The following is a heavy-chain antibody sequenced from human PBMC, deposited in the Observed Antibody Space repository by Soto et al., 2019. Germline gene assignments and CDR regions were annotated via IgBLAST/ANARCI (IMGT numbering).Heavy chain of an antibody. J-gene: IGHJ4*02. CDR2: FNPHSGGT. V-gene: IGHV1-2*04. CDR3: ARAYSSSDDFDY. CDR1: GYAFTDYY. Sequence: QVQLVQSGAEVKKPGASVKVSCKASGYAFTDYYMHWVRQAPGQGLEWMGWFNPHSGGTNYAQNFQGWDTMTRATSISTAYMELNSDDTAVYYCARAYSSSDDFDYWGQGTLVTVSS. D-gene: IGHD3-22*01.